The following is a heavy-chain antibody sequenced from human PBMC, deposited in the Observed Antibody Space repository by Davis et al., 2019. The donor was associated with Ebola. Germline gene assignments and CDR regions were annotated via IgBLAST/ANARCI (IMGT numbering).Heavy chain of an antibody. CDR2: IYYSGST. V-gene: IGHV4-30-4*02. D-gene: IGHD5-18*01. J-gene: IGHJ4*02. CDR3: ARETPQTGTQQWATDF. Sequence: PSETLSLTCTVSGGSISSGDYYWSLIRQPPGKGLEWIGYIYYSGSTYYNPSLKSRVTISVDTSKNQFSLKLSSVTAADTAVYYCARETPQTGTQQWATDFWGQGTLVTVSS. CDR1: GGSISSGDYY.